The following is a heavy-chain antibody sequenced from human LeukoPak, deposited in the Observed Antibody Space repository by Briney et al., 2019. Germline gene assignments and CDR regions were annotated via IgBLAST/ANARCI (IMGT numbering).Heavy chain of an antibody. V-gene: IGHV1-69*13. CDR3: ARGLTVTDYYYYGMDV. Sequence: SVKVSCKASGGTLSSYAISWVRQAPGQGLEWMGGIIPIFGTANYAQKFQGRVTITADESTSTAYMELSSLRSEDTAVYYCARGLTVTDYYYYGMDVWGQGTTVTVSS. D-gene: IGHD4-17*01. CDR1: GGTLSSYA. J-gene: IGHJ6*02. CDR2: IIPIFGTA.